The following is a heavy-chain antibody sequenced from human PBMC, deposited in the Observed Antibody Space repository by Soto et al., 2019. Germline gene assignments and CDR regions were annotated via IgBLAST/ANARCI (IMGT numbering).Heavy chain of an antibody. D-gene: IGHD2-2*01. CDR2: INAGNGNT. CDR3: ARDRYCSSTSCYPRWYYYGMDV. J-gene: IGHJ6*02. CDR1: GYTFTSYA. V-gene: IGHV1-3*01. Sequence: QVQLVQSGAEVKKPGASVKVSCKASGYTFTSYAMHWVRQAPGQRLEWMGWINAGNGNTKYSQKFQGRVTITRDTSESTDYMELSSLRSDDTAVYYCARDRYCSSTSCYPRWYYYGMDVWGQGTTVTVSS.